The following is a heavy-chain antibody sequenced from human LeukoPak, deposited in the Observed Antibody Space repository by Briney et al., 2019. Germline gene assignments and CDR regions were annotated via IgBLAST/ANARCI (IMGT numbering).Heavy chain of an antibody. CDR3: AKEGYSVSRTFWGDFDY. Sequence: GGSLRLSCATYGFTFSNYGMHWVRQAPGEGLQWVAVVSYHGNTKYYLESVRGRFTISRDNSMNTLYLEMNSLRADDTAVYYCAKEGYSVSRTFWGDFDYWGQGTPVTVSS. CDR2: VSYHGNTK. D-gene: IGHD2/OR15-2a*01. J-gene: IGHJ4*02. CDR1: GFTFSNYG. V-gene: IGHV3-30*18.